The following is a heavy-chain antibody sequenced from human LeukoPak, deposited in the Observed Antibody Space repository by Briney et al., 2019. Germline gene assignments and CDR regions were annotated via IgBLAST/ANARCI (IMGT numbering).Heavy chain of an antibody. Sequence: PGGSLRLSCAASGFTFSNYAMSWVRQAPGKGLEWVSTIRGGGASTYYADSVKGRFTISRDNSKNTLYLQMNSLRAEDTAVYYCAKDIFFALGGRGPLDAFDIWGQGTMVTVSS. CDR1: GFTFSNYA. CDR2: IRGGGAST. D-gene: IGHD2-15*01. J-gene: IGHJ3*02. CDR3: AKDIFFALGGRGPLDAFDI. V-gene: IGHV3-23*01.